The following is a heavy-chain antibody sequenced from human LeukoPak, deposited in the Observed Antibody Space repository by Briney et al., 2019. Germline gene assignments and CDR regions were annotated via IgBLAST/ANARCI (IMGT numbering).Heavy chain of an antibody. Sequence: GGSLRLSCAASGFSFGSYWMSWVRQAPGKGLEWVANIKQDGSEKYYVDSVKGRFTISRDNAKNSLHLQMNSLRAEDTAVYYCAKYCDGDCDQGAFDIWGQGTMVTVSS. J-gene: IGHJ3*02. CDR2: IKQDGSEK. CDR1: GFSFGSYW. V-gene: IGHV3-7*01. D-gene: IGHD2-21*01. CDR3: AKYCDGDCDQGAFDI.